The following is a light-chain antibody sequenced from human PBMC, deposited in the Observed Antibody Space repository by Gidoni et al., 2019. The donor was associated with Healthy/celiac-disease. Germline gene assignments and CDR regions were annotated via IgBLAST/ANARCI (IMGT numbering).Light chain of an antibody. J-gene: IGKJ4*02. V-gene: IGKV1-39*01. CDR3: QKSYSTPPT. Sequence: DLQIPPSPSSLSASVGDRVTITCTASQSIRSYLNWYQQKPGKAPKRLIYAASSLQSGVPSRFSGSGSGTDFTLTISSLQPEDFATYYCQKSYSTPPTFGGGTKVEIK. CDR1: QSIRSY. CDR2: AAS.